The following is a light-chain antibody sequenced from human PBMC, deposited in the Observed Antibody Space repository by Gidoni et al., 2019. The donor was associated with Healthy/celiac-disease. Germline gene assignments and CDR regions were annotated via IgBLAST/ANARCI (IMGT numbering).Light chain of an antibody. CDR2: AAS. J-gene: IGKJ1*01. V-gene: IGKV1-39*01. CDR1: QSISSF. Sequence: DIQITQSPSSLSSSVGARVTITCRASQSISSFLNWYQQKPGKAPKLLIYAASSLQSGVPSRFSGSGSGTDFTLTISSLQPEDFATYYCQKSYSTPPRTFGQXTKVEIK. CDR3: QKSYSTPPRT.